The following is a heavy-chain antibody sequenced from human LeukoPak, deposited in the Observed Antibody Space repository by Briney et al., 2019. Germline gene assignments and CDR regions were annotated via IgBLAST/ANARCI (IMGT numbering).Heavy chain of an antibody. J-gene: IGHJ6*02. V-gene: IGHV5-51*01. CDR2: IYPGDSDT. CDR3: ARHGLEPQVYYYYYGMDV. CDR1: GYSFTSYW. Sequence: GESLKISCKGSGYSFTSYWIGWVRQMPGKGLEWMGIIYPGDSDTRYSPPFQGQVTIPAAKSISTAYLQWSSLKASDTGMYYCARHGLEPQVYYYYYGMDVWGQGTTVTVSS. D-gene: IGHD3-3*01.